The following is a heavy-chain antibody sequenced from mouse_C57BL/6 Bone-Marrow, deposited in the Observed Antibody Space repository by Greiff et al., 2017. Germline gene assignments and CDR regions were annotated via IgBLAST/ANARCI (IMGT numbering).Heavy chain of an antibody. J-gene: IGHJ4*01. Sequence: EVQLQESGPGLVKPSQSLSLTCSVTGYSITSGYYWNWIRQFPGNKLEWMGYISYDGSNNYNPSLKNRISITRDTSKNQFFLKLNSVTTEDTATYYCARERNYYGSSSMDYWGQGTSVTVSS. CDR2: ISYDGSN. D-gene: IGHD1-1*01. CDR1: GYSITSGYY. V-gene: IGHV3-6*01. CDR3: ARERNYYGSSSMDY.